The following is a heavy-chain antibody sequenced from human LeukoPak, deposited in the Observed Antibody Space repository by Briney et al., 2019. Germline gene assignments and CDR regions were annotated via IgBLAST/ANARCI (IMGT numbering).Heavy chain of an antibody. CDR2: IYTSGST. D-gene: IGHD2-15*01. CDR1: GGSISSYY. CDR3: AGFIGYCSGGSCYSGAFDI. V-gene: IGHV4-4*07. Sequence: PSQTLSLTCTVSGGSISSYYWSWIRQPAGKGLDWIGRIYTSGSTNYNPSLKSRVTMSVDTSKNQFSLKLSSVTAADTAVYYCAGFIGYCSGGSCYSGAFDIWGQGTMVTVSS. J-gene: IGHJ3*02.